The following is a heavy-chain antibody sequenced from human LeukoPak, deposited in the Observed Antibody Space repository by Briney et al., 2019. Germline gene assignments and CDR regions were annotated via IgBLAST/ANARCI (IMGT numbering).Heavy chain of an antibody. V-gene: IGHV3-30-3*01. CDR2: ISYDGSNR. J-gene: IGHJ4*02. CDR3: ASPATVVRY. Sequence: PGRSLRLSCAASGFTFSSYAMHWVRQAPGKGLEWVAVISYDGSNRYYADSVKGRFTISRDNSRNTLYLQMNSLRAEDTAVYYCASPATVVRYWGQGTLVTVSS. CDR1: GFTFSSYA. D-gene: IGHD3-16*02.